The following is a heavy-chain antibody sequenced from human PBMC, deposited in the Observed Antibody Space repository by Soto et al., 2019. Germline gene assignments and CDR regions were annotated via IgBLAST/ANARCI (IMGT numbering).Heavy chain of an antibody. Sequence: TLSLTCTVSGGSISSGDYYWSWIRQPPGKGLEWIGYIYYSGSTYYNPSLKSRVTISVDTSKNQFSLKLSSVTAADTAVYYCARHDYGDYATQYYFDYWGQGTLVTVSS. J-gene: IGHJ4*02. D-gene: IGHD4-17*01. CDR2: IYYSGST. CDR3: ARHDYGDYATQYYFDY. V-gene: IGHV4-30-4*01. CDR1: GGSISSGDYY.